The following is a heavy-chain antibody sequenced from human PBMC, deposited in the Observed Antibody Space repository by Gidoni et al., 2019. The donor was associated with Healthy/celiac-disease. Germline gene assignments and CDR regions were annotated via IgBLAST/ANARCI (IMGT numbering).Heavy chain of an antibody. CDR3: ARGSWIQLWLTFDY. V-gene: IGHV4-34*01. CDR2: INHSGST. D-gene: IGHD5-18*01. J-gene: IGHJ4*02. CDR1: GGSFSGYY. Sequence: QVQLPQWGAGLLKPSETLSLTCAVYGGSFSGYYWSWIRQPPGKGLEWIGEINHSGSTNYNPSLKSRVTISVDTSKNQFSLKLSSVTAADTAVYYCARGSWIQLWLTFDYWGQGTLVTVSS.